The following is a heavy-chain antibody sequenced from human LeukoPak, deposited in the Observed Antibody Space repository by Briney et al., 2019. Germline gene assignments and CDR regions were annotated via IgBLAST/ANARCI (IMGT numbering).Heavy chain of an antibody. D-gene: IGHD3-3*01. J-gene: IGHJ4*02. CDR2: VPNDGGDT. V-gene: IGHV3-74*01. CDR1: GFTFSNYW. Sequence: GGSLRLSCAASGFTFSNYWMHWFRQVPGKGLVWASRVPNDGGDTGYADSVKGRFTISRDDARNTLFLQMNSLRAEDTAVYFCATSGIGHYYFDFWGQGALVTISS. CDR3: ATSGIGHYYFDF.